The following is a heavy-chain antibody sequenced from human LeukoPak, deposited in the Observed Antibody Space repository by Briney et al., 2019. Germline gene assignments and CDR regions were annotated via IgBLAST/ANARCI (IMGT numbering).Heavy chain of an antibody. CDR3: ARGDCYAGGGRNWLAP. D-gene: IGHD2-21*02. CDR1: GFTFGDYV. CDR2: IYYSGSP. Sequence: LRLSCTASGFTFGDYVMSWIRQPPGKGREWIVHIYYSGSPNYNPSIKSRVSVSVAAPKNTFSLGLTSVTAADTAVYYCARGDCYAGGGRNWLAPWGQGTLVTVSS. J-gene: IGHJ5*02. V-gene: IGHV4-59*12.